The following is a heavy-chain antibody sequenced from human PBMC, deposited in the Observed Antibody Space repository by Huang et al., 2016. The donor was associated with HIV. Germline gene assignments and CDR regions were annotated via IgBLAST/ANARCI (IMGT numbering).Heavy chain of an antibody. CDR1: GYTFTTYG. CDR3: ARDGRIVGATWTNPFDI. V-gene: IGHV1-18*01. D-gene: IGHD1-26*01. CDR2: LIAYNGNT. J-gene: IGHJ3*02. Sequence: VQLVQSGGEVKKAGASVKVSCQASGYTFTTYGISWVRQAPGQGLEWMGWLIAYNGNTNYAQNLQGRVTMTTDTSTSTAYMELRSLRSEDTAVYYCARDGRIVGATWTNPFDIWGQGTMVTVSS.